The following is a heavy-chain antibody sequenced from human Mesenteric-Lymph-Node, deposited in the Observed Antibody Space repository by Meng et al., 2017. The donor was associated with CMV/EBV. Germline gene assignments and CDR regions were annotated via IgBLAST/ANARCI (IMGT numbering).Heavy chain of an antibody. V-gene: IGHV4-59*01. CDR1: GGSISSYY. CDR3: ARAGSSWYYYGMDV. CDR2: IYYSGST. J-gene: IGHJ6*02. Sequence: GSLRLSCTVSGGSISSYYWSWIRQPSGKGLEWIGYIYYSGSTNYNPSLKSRVTISVDTSKNQFSLKLSSVTAADTAVYYCARAGSSWYYYGMDVWGQGTTVTVSS. D-gene: IGHD6-13*01.